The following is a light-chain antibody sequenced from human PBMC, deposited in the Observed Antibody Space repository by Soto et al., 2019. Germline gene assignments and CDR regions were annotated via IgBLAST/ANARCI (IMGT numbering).Light chain of an antibody. CDR3: QQYHTYWWT. V-gene: IGKV1-5*01. CDR2: DAS. J-gene: IGKJ1*01. CDR1: QSIGRW. Sequence: DIQMTQSPSTLSAFVGDRVTITCRASQSIGRWLAWYQQKPGKAPKLLIYDASSLESGVPSRFSGSGSGTDFTLSINSLQPDDSATYYCQQYHTYWWTFGQGTKVDIK.